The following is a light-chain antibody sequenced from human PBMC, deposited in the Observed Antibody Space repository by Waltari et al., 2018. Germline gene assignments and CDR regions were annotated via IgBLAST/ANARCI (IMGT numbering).Light chain of an antibody. CDR2: GAS. V-gene: IGKV3-20*01. CDR1: QSLTKRY. J-gene: IGKJ2*01. CDR3: QQYGSSVLYT. Sequence: VLTHSPSTLSFSPGERATLSCRASQSLTKRYLAWYQQKPGQAPRLLIYGASSRAAGIPDSFSGSGSGTDFTLTISRLEPEDFAVYYCQQYGSSVLYTFGQGTKLEIK.